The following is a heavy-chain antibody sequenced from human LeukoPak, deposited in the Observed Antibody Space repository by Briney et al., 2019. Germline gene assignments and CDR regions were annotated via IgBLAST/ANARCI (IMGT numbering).Heavy chain of an antibody. CDR1: GGSISSGDYY. V-gene: IGHV4-31*03. Sequence: SETLSLTCTVSGGSISSGDYYWSWIRQHPGKGLEWIGYIYYSGSTYYNPSLKSRVTISLDTSKNQFSLKLSSVTAADTAVYYCARVGADGSGFLFDYWGQGTLVTVSS. CDR2: IYYSGST. CDR3: ARVGADGSGFLFDY. D-gene: IGHD3-10*01. J-gene: IGHJ4*02.